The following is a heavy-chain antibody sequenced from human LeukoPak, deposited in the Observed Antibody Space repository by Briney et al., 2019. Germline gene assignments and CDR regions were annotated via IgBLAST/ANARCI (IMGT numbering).Heavy chain of an antibody. CDR3: TTVQAVAGRAFDY. CDR1: GFTFSNAW. Sequence: GGSLRLSCAASGFTFSNAWMSWVRQAPGKGLEWVGRIKSKTDGGTTDYAAPAKGRFTISRDDSKNTLYLQMNSLKTEDTAVYYCTTVQAVAGRAFDYWGQGTLVTVSS. J-gene: IGHJ4*02. V-gene: IGHV3-15*01. CDR2: IKSKTDGGTT. D-gene: IGHD6-19*01.